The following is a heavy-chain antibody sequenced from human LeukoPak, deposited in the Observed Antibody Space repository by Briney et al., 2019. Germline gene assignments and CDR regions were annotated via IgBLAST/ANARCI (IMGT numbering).Heavy chain of an antibody. J-gene: IGHJ4*02. V-gene: IGHV3-11*01. CDR1: GFTFSDYY. Sequence: GGSLRLSCAASGFTFSDYYMSWIRQAPGKGLEWISYISSSGDIIYYTDSVKGRFTISRDNARNSLYLQMSSLRAEDTAVYCCARDDIIVGAANWGQGTLVTVSS. CDR3: ARDDIIVGAAN. CDR2: ISSSGDII. D-gene: IGHD1-26*01.